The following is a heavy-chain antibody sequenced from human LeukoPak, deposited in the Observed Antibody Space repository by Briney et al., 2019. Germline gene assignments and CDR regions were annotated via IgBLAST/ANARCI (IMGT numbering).Heavy chain of an antibody. CDR2: ISYDGSNK. CDR3: AKDGEGLGGPFDY. J-gene: IGHJ4*02. D-gene: IGHD3-16*01. V-gene: IGHV3-30*18. Sequence: GRSLRLSCAASGFTFSSYGMHWVRQAPGKGLEWVAVISYDGSNKYYADSVKGRFTISRDNSKNTLYLQTNGLRAEDTAVYYCAKDGEGLGGPFDYWGQGTLVTVSS. CDR1: GFTFSSYG.